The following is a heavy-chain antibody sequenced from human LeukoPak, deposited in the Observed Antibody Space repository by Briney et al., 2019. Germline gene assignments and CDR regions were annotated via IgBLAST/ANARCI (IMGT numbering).Heavy chain of an antibody. V-gene: IGHV3-23*01. CDR2: ISVSGGST. Sequence: GGSLRLSCAASGFSFSSYAMSWVRQAPGKGLEWVSAISVSGGSTYYADSVKGRFTISRENSKNTLYLQMNSLRAEDTAVYYCAKDPTCYRQHSEFDYWGQGTLVTVSS. CDR3: AKDPTCYRQHSEFDY. J-gene: IGHJ4*02. CDR1: GFSFSSYA. D-gene: IGHD3-16*02.